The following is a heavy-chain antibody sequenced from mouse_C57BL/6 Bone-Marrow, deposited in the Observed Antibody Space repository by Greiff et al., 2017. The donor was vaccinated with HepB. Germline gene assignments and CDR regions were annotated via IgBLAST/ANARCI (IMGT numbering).Heavy chain of an antibody. CDR2: IDPSDSYT. Sequence: VQLQQPGAELVMPGASVKLSCKASGYTFTSYWMHWVKQRPGQGLEWIGEIDPSDSYTNYNQKFKGKSTLTVDKSSSTAYMQRSSLTSEDSAGYYCASVDTPGVAWGYYAMDYWGQGTSVTVSS. CDR3: ASVDTPGVAWGYYAMDY. D-gene: IGHD1-3*01. J-gene: IGHJ4*01. V-gene: IGHV1-69*01. CDR1: GYTFTSYW.